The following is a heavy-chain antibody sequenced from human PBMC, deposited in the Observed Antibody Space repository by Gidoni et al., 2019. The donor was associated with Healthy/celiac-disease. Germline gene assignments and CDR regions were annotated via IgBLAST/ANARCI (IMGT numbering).Heavy chain of an antibody. J-gene: IGHJ6*04. CDR3: ARLQTIFGDAGMAV. V-gene: IGHV5-51*01. CDR1: GYSFTSYW. D-gene: IGHD3-3*01. CDR2: IYPGYSDT. Sequence: EVQLVQSGAAVKKPGEPLKITEKGSGYSFTSYWIGWVRQMPGKGLEWMGIIYPGYSDTRYSPSFQGQVTISAAKSISTAYLQWSSLKASDTAMYYCARLQTIFGDAGMAVWGKGTTVTVSS.